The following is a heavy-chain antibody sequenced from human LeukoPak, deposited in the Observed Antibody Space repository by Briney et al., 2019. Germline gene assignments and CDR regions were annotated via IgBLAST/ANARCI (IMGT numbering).Heavy chain of an antibody. CDR1: GFTFSSYA. CDR3: AKKFSTGLDP. D-gene: IGHD2-2*01. CDR2: ISGSGGST. Sequence: PGGSLRLSRAASGFTFSSYAMSWVRQAPGKGLEWVSDISGSGGSTYYAASVKGRFTISRDNSKNTLYLQMNTLRAEDTAVYYCAKKFSTGLDPWGQGTLVTVSS. V-gene: IGHV3-23*01. J-gene: IGHJ5*02.